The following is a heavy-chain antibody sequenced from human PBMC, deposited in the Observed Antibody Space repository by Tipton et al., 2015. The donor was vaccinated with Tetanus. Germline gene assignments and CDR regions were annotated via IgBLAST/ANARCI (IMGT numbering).Heavy chain of an antibody. CDR1: GYTFTNYG. V-gene: IGHV1-18*01. D-gene: IGHD3-10*01. Sequence: QSGAEVKKPGASVKVSCKASGYTFTNYGINWVRQAPGQGLEWMGWNSGYNGNTNYAQKLQGRVTMTTDTSTNTAYMELRTLRSDDTAVYYCATFYYGSGSYRGGLRKFDYWGQGTLVTVSS. J-gene: IGHJ4*02. CDR3: ATFYYGSGSYRGGLRKFDY. CDR2: NSGYNGNT.